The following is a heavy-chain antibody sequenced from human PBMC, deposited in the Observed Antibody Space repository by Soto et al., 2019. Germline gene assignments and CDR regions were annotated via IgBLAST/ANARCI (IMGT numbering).Heavy chain of an antibody. V-gene: IGHV1-2*04. CDR3: AILGGERGYCSGGSCPFDY. CDR1: GYTFTGYY. D-gene: IGHD2-15*01. Sequence: QVQLVQSGAEVKKPGASVKVSCKASGYTFTGYYMHWVRQAPGQGLEWMGWINPNGGGTNYAQKFQGWVTMTRDTSISTAYMELSRLRSDDTAVYYCAILGGERGYCSGGSCPFDYWGQGTLVTVSS. J-gene: IGHJ4*02. CDR2: INPNGGGT.